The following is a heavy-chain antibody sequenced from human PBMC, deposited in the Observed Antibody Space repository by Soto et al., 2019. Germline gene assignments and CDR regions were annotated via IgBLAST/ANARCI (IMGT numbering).Heavy chain of an antibody. D-gene: IGHD3-3*01. CDR3: ARFFGNAFDV. V-gene: IGHV4-39*02. J-gene: IGHJ3*01. CDR1: GGSISTDSYN. Sequence: QLQLQESGPGLVKPSETLSLTCSVSGGSISTDSYNWDWIRQSPGKGLEWIGTIYYDGTPSYNPFLKSQVTISVDTSRNHFSLKVKSVTAADTAMYYCARFFGNAFDVWDQGTMVKASS. CDR2: IYYDGTP.